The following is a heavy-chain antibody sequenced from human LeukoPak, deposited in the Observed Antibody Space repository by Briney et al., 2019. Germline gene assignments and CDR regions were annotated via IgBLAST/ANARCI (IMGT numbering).Heavy chain of an antibody. D-gene: IGHD3-10*01. Sequence: QPGGSLRLSCAASGFTFSNYWMSWVRQAPGKGREGVANIKQDGSEKYYVDSVKGRFTISRDNAKNSLDLQMNSLRAEDTAVYFCAKYRAPQGPILRFEDDYYYDLVLRGQRATVPLSS. J-gene: IGHJ6*01. CDR3: AKYRAPQGPILRFEDDYYYDLVL. CDR2: IKQDGSEK. CDR1: GFTFSNYW. V-gene: IGHV3-7*01.